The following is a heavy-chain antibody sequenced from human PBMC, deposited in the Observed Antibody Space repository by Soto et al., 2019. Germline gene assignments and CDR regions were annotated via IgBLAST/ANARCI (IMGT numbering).Heavy chain of an antibody. V-gene: IGHV1-46*01. CDR3: ARAVLSGYYGSGSRTPGPYYYYGMDV. CDR1: GYTFTSYY. CDR2: INPSGGST. D-gene: IGHD3-10*01. J-gene: IGHJ6*02. Sequence: ASVKVSCKASGYTFTSYYMHWVRQAPGQGLEWMGIINPSGGSTSYAQKFQGRVTMTRDTSTSTVYMELSSLRSEDTAVYYCARAVLSGYYGSGSRTPGPYYYYGMDVWGQGTTVTV.